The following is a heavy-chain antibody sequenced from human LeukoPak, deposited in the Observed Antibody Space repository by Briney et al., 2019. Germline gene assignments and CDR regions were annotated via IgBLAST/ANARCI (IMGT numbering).Heavy chain of an antibody. CDR2: IIPIFGTA. Sequence: SVKVSCKASGGTFSSYAISWVRQAPGQGLEWMGGIIPIFGTANYAQKFQGRVTITADESTSTAYMELSSLRSEDTAVYYCARAKGSGSYEDAFDIWGQGTMVTVSP. CDR1: GGTFSSYA. CDR3: ARAKGSGSYEDAFDI. V-gene: IGHV1-69*13. D-gene: IGHD3-10*01. J-gene: IGHJ3*02.